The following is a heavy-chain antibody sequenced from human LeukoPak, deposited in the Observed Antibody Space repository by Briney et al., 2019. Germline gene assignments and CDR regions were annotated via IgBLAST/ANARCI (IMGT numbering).Heavy chain of an antibody. CDR3: AREKGRSTGFGFDY. J-gene: IGHJ4*02. D-gene: IGHD1-14*01. Sequence: PGGSLRLSCAASGFTFSSYGMHWVRQAPGKGLEWVAVIWYDGSNKYYADSVKGRFTISRDNSKNTLYLQMNSLRAEDTAVHYCAREKGRSTGFGFDYWGQGTLVTVSS. V-gene: IGHV3-33*01. CDR1: GFTFSSYG. CDR2: IWYDGSNK.